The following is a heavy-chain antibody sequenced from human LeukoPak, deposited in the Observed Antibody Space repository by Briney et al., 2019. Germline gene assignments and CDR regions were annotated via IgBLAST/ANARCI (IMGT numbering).Heavy chain of an antibody. CDR2: IYSGGST. Sequence: PGGSLRLSCAASGFTVSSNYMSWVRQAPGKGLEWVSVIYSGGSTYYADSVKGRFTISRDNSKNTQYLQMNSLRAEDTAVYYCARDLSSWSATPVDYWGQGTLVTVSS. J-gene: IGHJ4*02. D-gene: IGHD2-2*01. CDR3: ARDLSSWSATPVDY. CDR1: GFTVSSNY. V-gene: IGHV3-66*01.